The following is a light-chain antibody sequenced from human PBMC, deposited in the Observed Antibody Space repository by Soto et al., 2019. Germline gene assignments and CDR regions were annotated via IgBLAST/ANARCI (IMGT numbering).Light chain of an antibody. J-gene: IGKJ2*01. CDR1: QDIDNN. Sequence: DIQMTQSPSSLSASVGDRVTITCQASQDIDNNLNWYQQRSGKAPKVLIYDASNLKGGVPSRFPGSGSGTDFTFTISSLQPEDIATYYCQQYDDFPYTFGQGTKLEI. CDR2: DAS. CDR3: QQYDDFPYT. V-gene: IGKV1-33*01.